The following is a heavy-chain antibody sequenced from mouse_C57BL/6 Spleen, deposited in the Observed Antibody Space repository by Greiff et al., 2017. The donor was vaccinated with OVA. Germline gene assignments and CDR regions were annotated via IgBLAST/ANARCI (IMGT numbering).Heavy chain of an antibody. CDR1: GYTFTDYY. CDR3: TRIISPRTTVVATGYFDY. D-gene: IGHD1-1*01. J-gene: IGHJ2*01. CDR2: INPYNGGT. Sequence: EVKLQQSGTVLVKPGASVKMSCKASGYTFTDYYMNWVKQSHGKSLEWIGVINPYNGGTSYNQKFKGKATLTVDKSSSTAYMELNSLTSEDSAVYYCTRIISPRTTVVATGYFDYWGQGTTLTVSS. V-gene: IGHV1-19*01.